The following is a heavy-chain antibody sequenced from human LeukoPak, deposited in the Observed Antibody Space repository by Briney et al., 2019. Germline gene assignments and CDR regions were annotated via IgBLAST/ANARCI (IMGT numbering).Heavy chain of an antibody. J-gene: IGHJ4*02. CDR1: GYTFTGYY. V-gene: IGHV1-2*02. D-gene: IGHD1-1*01. CDR3: ASLNWNDRFDY. Sequence: ASVKVSCKASGYTFTGYYIHWVREAPGQGLEWMGWIIPNGGGTNYAQKFQGRVTMTRDTSISTAYMELSRLRSDDTAVYYCASLNWNDRFDYWGQGTLVTVSS. CDR2: IIPNGGGT.